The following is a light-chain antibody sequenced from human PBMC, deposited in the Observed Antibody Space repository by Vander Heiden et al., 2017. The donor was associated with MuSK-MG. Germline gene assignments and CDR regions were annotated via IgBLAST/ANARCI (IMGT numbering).Light chain of an antibody. J-gene: IGKJ5*01. CDR1: QDIDKF. CDR3: QQDDNVPLT. V-gene: IGKV1-33*01. CDR2: DAS. Sequence: DMQMTQSPSSLSASVGDRVTITCQASQDIDKFLNWYQQKPGKAPKLLIYDASNLQTGVPSRFSGSGSGTDFTLTISSLQAGDFATYYCQQDDNVPLTFGQGTQLDNK.